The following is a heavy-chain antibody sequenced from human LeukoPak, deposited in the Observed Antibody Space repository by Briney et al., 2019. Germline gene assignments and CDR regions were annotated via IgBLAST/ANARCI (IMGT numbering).Heavy chain of an antibody. CDR1: GGSFSAYY. Sequence: SETLSLTCGVYGGSFSAYYWSWIRQPPGKGLEWIGEIYHSGSTNYNPSLKSRVIISVDTSKNQFSLKLSSVTAADTAVYYCARPIAGAGMHAFDIWGQGTMVTVSS. CDR2: IYHSGST. CDR3: ARPIAGAGMHAFDI. D-gene: IGHD6-13*01. J-gene: IGHJ3*02. V-gene: IGHV4-34*01.